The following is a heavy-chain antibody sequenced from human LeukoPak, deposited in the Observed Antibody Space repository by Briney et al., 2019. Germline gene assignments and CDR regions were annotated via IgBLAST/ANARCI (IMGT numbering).Heavy chain of an antibody. J-gene: IGHJ4*02. Sequence: SETLSLTCTASGYSISSGYYWGWIRQPPGKGLEWIGSIYHSGSTYYNPSLKSRVTISVDTSKNQFSLKLSSVTAADTAVYYCARESLRGYDFWSGYYKVDYWGQGTLVTVSS. CDR2: IYHSGST. CDR1: GYSISSGYY. CDR3: ARESLRGYDFWSGYYKVDY. V-gene: IGHV4-38-2*02. D-gene: IGHD3-3*01.